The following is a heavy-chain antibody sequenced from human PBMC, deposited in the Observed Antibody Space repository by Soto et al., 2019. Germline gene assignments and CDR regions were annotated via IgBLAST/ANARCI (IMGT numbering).Heavy chain of an antibody. Sequence: GASVKVSCKASGYTFTSYGISWVRQAPGQGLEWMGWISAYNGNTNYAQKLQGRVTMTTDTSTSTAYMELRSLRSDDTAVYYCARGVTIFGVVIIEADDAFDIWGQGTMVTVS. V-gene: IGHV1-18*04. D-gene: IGHD3-3*01. CDR3: ARGVTIFGVVIIEADDAFDI. CDR1: GYTFTSYG. CDR2: ISAYNGNT. J-gene: IGHJ3*02.